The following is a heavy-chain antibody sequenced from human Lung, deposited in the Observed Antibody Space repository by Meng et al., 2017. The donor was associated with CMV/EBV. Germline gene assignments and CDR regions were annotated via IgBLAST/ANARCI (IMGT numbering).Heavy chain of an antibody. CDR3: ARDLVVPAAIQYYYHNYGMDV. CDR1: GFTVETNY. J-gene: IGHJ6*02. CDR2: IYSAGNT. V-gene: IGHV3-66*02. Sequence: GGSLRLXXAASGFTVETNYMSWVRQAPGKGLEWVSNIYSAGNTYYADSVKGRFTISRDNSKNTLSLQMNSLRVEDTAVYYCARDLVVPAAIQYYYHNYGMDVWGQGXTVTVSS. D-gene: IGHD2-2*01.